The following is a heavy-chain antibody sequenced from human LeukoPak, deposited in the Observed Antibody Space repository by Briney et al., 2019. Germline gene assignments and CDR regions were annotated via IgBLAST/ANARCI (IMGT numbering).Heavy chain of an antibody. D-gene: IGHD6-13*01. CDR2: IIPIFGTA. CDR3: AREGYSSSWYSGERDY. V-gene: IGHV1-69*13. Sequence: SVKVSCKASGGTFSSYAISWVRQAPGQGLEWMGGIIPIFGTANYAQKFQGRVTITADESTSTAYMELSSLRSEDTAVYYCAREGYSSSWYSGERDYWGQGTLVTVSS. CDR1: GGTFSSYA. J-gene: IGHJ4*02.